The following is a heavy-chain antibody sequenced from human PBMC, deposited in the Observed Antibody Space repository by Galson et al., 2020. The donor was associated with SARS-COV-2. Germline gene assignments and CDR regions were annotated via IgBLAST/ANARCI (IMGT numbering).Heavy chain of an antibody. V-gene: IGHV4-4*02. CDR2: IHHKGTA. CDR1: GGSINSKNW. D-gene: IGHD6-25*01. CDR3: ARGWTGAAALDS. Sequence: SETLSLTCAVSGGSINSKNWWSWVRQSPGKGLEWIGEIHHKGTAKYNPSLESRVIMSVDKSMNHFSLILTSVTAADTAVYFCARGWTGAAALDSWGQGILVTVSS. J-gene: IGHJ4*02.